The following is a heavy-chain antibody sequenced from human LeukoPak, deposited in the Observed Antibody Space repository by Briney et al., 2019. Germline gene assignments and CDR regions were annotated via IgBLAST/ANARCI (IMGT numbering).Heavy chain of an antibody. D-gene: IGHD4-11*01. V-gene: IGHV3-33*01. Sequence: GGSLRLSCAASGFTFSSYGMHWVRQAPGKGLEWVAVIWYDGSNKYYADSVKGRFTISRDNSKNTLYLQMHSLRAEDTAVYYCATSPDYPPYYYYYMDVWGKGTTVTVSS. CDR2: IWYDGSNK. J-gene: IGHJ6*03. CDR3: ATSPDYPPYYYYYMDV. CDR1: GFTFSSYG.